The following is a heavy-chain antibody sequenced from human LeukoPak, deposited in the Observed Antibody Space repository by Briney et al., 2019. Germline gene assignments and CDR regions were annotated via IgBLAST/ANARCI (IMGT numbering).Heavy chain of an antibody. D-gene: IGHD3/OR15-3a*01. Sequence: SETLSLTCTVSGGSISSYYWSWIRQPPGKGLEWIGYIYYSGSTNYNPSLKSRVTISVDTSKNQFSLKLSSVTAADTAVHYCARHFRFLGLAMGPDYWGQGTLVTVSS. CDR3: ARHFRFLGLAMGPDY. CDR2: IYYSGST. CDR1: GGSISSYY. V-gene: IGHV4-59*08. J-gene: IGHJ4*02.